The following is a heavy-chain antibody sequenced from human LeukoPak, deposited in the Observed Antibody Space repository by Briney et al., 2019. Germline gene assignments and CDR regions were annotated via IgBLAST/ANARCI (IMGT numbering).Heavy chain of an antibody. CDR1: GFTFSSYS. Sequence: GGSLRLSCAASGFTFSSYSMNWVRQAPGKGLEWVSSISSSSTYIYYADLVKGRFTISRDSSKNTLYLQMNRLRAEDAAVYYCAKAPVTTCSGAYCYPFDYWSQGTLVTVSS. CDR3: AKAPVTTCSGAYCYPFDY. J-gene: IGHJ4*02. V-gene: IGHV3-21*04. D-gene: IGHD2-21*01. CDR2: ISSSSTYI.